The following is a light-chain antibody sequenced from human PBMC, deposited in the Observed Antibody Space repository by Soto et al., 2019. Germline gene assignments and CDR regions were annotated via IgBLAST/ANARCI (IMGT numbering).Light chain of an antibody. CDR3: RSYTGSSTWV. CDR2: EGS. J-gene: IGLJ3*02. Sequence: QSALTQPASVSGSPGQSITISCTGTSSDVGSYNLVSWYQQHPGKAPKLMIYEGSKRPSGVSNRFSGSKSGNTASLTISGLQAEDGGDYYGRSYTGSSTWVFGGGTKVTVL. CDR1: SSDVGSYNL. V-gene: IGLV2-23*01.